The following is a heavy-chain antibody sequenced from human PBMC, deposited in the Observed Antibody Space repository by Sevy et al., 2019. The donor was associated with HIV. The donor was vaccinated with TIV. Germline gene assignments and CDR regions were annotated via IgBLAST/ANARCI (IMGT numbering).Heavy chain of an antibody. Sequence: GGSLRLSCTASGFTFSSYDMNWVRQAPGKGLEWVSKISSSGSSIYYADSVKGRFTISRDNAKNSLNLQMNSLRAEDTAVYYCTRNGGTFDNGFDPWGQGTLVTISS. J-gene: IGHJ5*02. CDR3: TRNGGTFDNGFDP. CDR2: ISSSGSSI. D-gene: IGHD3-16*01. V-gene: IGHV3-48*03. CDR1: GFTFSSYD.